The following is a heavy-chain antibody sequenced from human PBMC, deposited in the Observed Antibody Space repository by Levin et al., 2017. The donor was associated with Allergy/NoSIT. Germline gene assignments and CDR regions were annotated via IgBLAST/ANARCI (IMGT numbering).Heavy chain of an antibody. CDR3: AKRNTYYYGSETYWWFDP. CDR1: GGSFSSFY. CDR2: INHSGNT. J-gene: IGHJ5*02. D-gene: IGHD3-10*01. V-gene: IGHV4-34*01. Sequence: SCVVNGGSFSSFYWSWIRQSPGKGLEWIGDINHSGNTNYNPSLKSRLTMSVDTSKNQFSLKLSAVTAADTAVYYCAKRNTYYYGSETYWWFDPWGQGTLVSVSS.